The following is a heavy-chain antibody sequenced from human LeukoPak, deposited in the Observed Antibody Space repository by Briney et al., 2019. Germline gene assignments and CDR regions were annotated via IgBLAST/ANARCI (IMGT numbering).Heavy chain of an antibody. Sequence: PSETLSLTWSVAGGSIRNPYWSWIRQPPGKGLQWIGYIYYSGGTDYKPSLNIRITISLHMSKNQFSLHRSSVAAADPGVYYFARSIDYIVFPYHLDYWGQGTLVTVSS. CDR2: IYYSGGT. CDR3: ARSIDYIVFPYHLDY. J-gene: IGHJ4*02. CDR1: GGSIRNPY. D-gene: IGHD3-16*02. V-gene: IGHV4-59*08.